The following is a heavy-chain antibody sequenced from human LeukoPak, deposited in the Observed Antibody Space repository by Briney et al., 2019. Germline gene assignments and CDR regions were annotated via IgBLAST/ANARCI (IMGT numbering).Heavy chain of an antibody. D-gene: IGHD2-15*01. CDR3: ARDLNDIVVVVAAL. CDR2: ISAYNGNT. CDR1: GYTFTDYY. Sequence: ASVKVSCKASGYTFTDYYMHWVRQAPGQGLEWMGWISAYNGNTNYAQKLQGRVTMTTDTSTSTAYMELRSLRSDDTAVYYCARDLNDIVVVVAALWGQGTLVTVSS. V-gene: IGHV1-18*04. J-gene: IGHJ4*02.